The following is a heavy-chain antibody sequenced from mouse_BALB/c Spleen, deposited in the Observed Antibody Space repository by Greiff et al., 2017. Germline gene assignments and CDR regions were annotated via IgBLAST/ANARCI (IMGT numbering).Heavy chain of an antibody. J-gene: IGHJ1*01. V-gene: IGHV1-31*01. D-gene: IGHD1-1*01. Sequence: EVKLVESGPELVKPGASVKISCKASGYSFTGYYMHWVKQSHVKSLEWIGRINPYNGATSYNQNFKDKASLTVDKSSSTAYMELHSLTSEDSAVYYCAREGGFITTVVDWYFDVWGAGTTVTVSS. CDR3: AREGGFITTVVDWYFDV. CDR1: GYSFTGYY. CDR2: INPYNGAT.